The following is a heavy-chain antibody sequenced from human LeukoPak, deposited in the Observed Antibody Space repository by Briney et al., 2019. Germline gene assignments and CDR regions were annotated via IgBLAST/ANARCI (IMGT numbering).Heavy chain of an antibody. D-gene: IGHD2-15*01. CDR1: GFTFSSHA. Sequence: GGSLRLSCAASGFTFSSHAMNWVRQAPGEGLEWVSAVSGSGGYTYYADSVEGRFTISRDNSKNTLYLQLNSLRAEDTAVYYCAKDKGDIVVVEVAVMFDPYFDYWGQGVLVTVSS. V-gene: IGHV3-23*01. J-gene: IGHJ4*02. CDR2: VSGSGGYT. CDR3: AKDKGDIVVVEVAVMFDPYFDY.